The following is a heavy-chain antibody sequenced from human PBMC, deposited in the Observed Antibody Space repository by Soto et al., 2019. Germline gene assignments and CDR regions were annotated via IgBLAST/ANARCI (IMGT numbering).Heavy chain of an antibody. Sequence: ASVKVSCKASGGTFSSYAISWVRQAPGQGLEWMGGIIPIFGTANYAQKFQGRVTITADKSTSTAYMELSSLRSEDTAVYYCARAEDCSSTSCSNYYYYYGMDVWGQGTTVTVSS. CDR1: GGTFSSYA. V-gene: IGHV1-69*06. D-gene: IGHD2-2*01. CDR2: IIPIFGTA. CDR3: ARAEDCSSTSCSNYYYYYGMDV. J-gene: IGHJ6*02.